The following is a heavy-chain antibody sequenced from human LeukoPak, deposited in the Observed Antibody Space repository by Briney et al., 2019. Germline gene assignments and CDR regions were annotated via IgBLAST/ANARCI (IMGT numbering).Heavy chain of an antibody. CDR3: ARGVKTIAARPPYFDY. J-gene: IGHJ4*02. Sequence: PGGSLRLSCAASGFTSSSYNMNWVRQAPGKGLEWVSSISSGSSYIYYADSVKGRFTISRDNAKNTLYLQMNSLRAEDTAVYYCARGVKTIAARPPYFDYWGQGTLVTVSS. D-gene: IGHD6-6*01. CDR1: GFTSSSYN. V-gene: IGHV3-21*06. CDR2: ISSGSSYI.